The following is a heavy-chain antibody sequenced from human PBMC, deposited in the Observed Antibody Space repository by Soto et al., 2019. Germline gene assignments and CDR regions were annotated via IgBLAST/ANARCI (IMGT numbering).Heavy chain of an antibody. V-gene: IGHV3-53*02. CDR3: ARDRPGDEGDAFYI. J-gene: IGHJ3*02. D-gene: IGHD3-10*01. Sequence: EVQLVETGGGLIQPGGSLRLSCAASGLIVSTNYMNWVRQAPGKGLEWVSVLYSGGSTHYVGSVKGRFIISRDNSKNTRYLQMNSLRAEDTAVYYCARDRPGDEGDAFYIWGHGTLVTVSS. CDR1: GLIVSTNY. CDR2: LYSGGST.